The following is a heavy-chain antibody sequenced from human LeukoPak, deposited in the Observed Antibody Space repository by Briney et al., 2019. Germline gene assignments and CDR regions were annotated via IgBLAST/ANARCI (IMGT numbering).Heavy chain of an antibody. D-gene: IGHD3-10*01. V-gene: IGHV1-2*02. CDR1: GYTSTGYY. CDR3: ARDGYMVRGIIDY. J-gene: IGHJ4*02. CDR2: INPNSGGT. Sequence: ASVKVSCKASGYTSTGYYMHWVRQAPGQGLEWVGWINPNSGGTNYAQKFQGRVTMTGDTSFSTAYMELSSLTSDDTAVYYCARDGYMVRGIIDYWGQGTLVTVSS.